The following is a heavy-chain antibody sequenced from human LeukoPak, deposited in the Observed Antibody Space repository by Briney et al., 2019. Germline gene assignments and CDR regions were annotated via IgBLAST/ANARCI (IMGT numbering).Heavy chain of an antibody. CDR2: IIPIFGTA. Sequence: ASVKVSCKASGGTFSSYAISWVRQAPGQGLKWMGGIIPIFGTANYAQKFQGRVTITADKSTSTAYMELSSLRSEDTAVYYCTRHTAVADPPVTWGQGTLVTVSS. V-gene: IGHV1-69*06. CDR3: TRHTAVADPPVT. D-gene: IGHD6-19*01. J-gene: IGHJ4*02. CDR1: GGTFSSYA.